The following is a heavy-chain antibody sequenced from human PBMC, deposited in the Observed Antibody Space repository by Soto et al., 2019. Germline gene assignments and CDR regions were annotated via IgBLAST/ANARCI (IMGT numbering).Heavy chain of an antibody. J-gene: IGHJ4*02. Sequence: QVQLVQSGAEVKKPGASVKVSCKASGYTFSSHATHWVRQAPGQRLEWMGWINGGNGDTKYSQKFQDRVTITRDTSASTAYMELSSLRSEDTAVYYCARDRWQQVAYFDYWGQGTLVTVSS. CDR1: GYTFSSHA. CDR2: INGGNGDT. D-gene: IGHD6-13*01. CDR3: ARDRWQQVAYFDY. V-gene: IGHV1-3*01.